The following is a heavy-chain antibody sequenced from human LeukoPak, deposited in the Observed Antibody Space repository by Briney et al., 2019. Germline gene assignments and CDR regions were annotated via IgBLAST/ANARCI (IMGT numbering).Heavy chain of an antibody. J-gene: IGHJ3*02. CDR3: ARDSPVDTAIGAAFDI. V-gene: IGHV1-8*01. D-gene: IGHD5-18*01. CDR1: GYTFTDFG. Sequence: ASVKVSCKASGYTFTDFGISWVRQATGQGLEWMGWMNPNSGNTGYAQKFQGRITITRDTSINTAYMEMSSLRSEDTAVYYCARDSPVDTAIGAAFDIWGQGTMVTVSS. CDR2: MNPNSGNT.